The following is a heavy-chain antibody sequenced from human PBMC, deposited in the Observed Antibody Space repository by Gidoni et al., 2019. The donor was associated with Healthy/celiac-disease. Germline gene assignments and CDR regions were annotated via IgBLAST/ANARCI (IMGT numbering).Heavy chain of an antibody. Sequence: QVQLVESGGGVVQPGRSLRLSCAASGFTFSSYGMHWVRQAPGTGLEWVAVISYDGSNKYYADSVKGRFTISRDNSKNTLYLQMNSLRAEDTAVYYCAKDPGFHSSSWYDYFDYWGQGTLVTVSS. CDR2: ISYDGSNK. J-gene: IGHJ4*02. CDR1: GFTFSSYG. V-gene: IGHV3-30*18. CDR3: AKDPGFHSSSWYDYFDY. D-gene: IGHD6-13*01.